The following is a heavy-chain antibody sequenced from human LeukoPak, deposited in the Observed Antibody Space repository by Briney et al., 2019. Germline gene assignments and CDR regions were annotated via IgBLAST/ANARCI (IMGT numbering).Heavy chain of an antibody. CDR1: GGTFSSYA. CDR3: ARDHIAGREGPFDP. J-gene: IGHJ5*02. V-gene: IGHV1-69*05. CDR2: IIPIFGTA. D-gene: IGHD6-13*01. Sequence: ASVKVSCKASGGTFSSYAISWVRRAPGQGLEWMGGIIPIFGTANYAQKFQGRVTITTDESTSTAYMELSSLRSEDTAVYYCARDHIAGREGPFDPWGQGTLVTVSS.